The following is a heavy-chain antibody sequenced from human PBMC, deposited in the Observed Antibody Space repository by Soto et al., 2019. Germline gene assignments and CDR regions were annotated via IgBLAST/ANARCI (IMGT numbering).Heavy chain of an antibody. V-gene: IGHV3-23*01. D-gene: IGHD3-10*01. Sequence: AGGSLRLSCAASGFTFSNYAMSWVRQAPGKGPEWVSAISGGGGQTYYLESVKGRFTISRDNSKNTVSLLLNSLRADDTAVYYCAKEGSPPFFQHWGQGTLVTVSS. CDR2: ISGGGGQT. CDR3: AKEGSPPFFQH. J-gene: IGHJ4*02. CDR1: GFTFSNYA.